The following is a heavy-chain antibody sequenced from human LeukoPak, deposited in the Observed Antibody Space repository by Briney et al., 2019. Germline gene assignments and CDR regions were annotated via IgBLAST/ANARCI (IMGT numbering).Heavy chain of an antibody. CDR3: AREAPRGEMATINWFDP. Sequence: LGASVKVSCKASGYTFSGYYLHWVRQAPGQGLEWMGWINPNSGGTYYARKFQGRVTMTRDTSISTAYMELSRLRSDDTAVYYCAREAPRGEMATINWFDPWGQGTLVTVSS. D-gene: IGHD5-24*01. CDR2: INPNSGGT. CDR1: GYTFSGYY. J-gene: IGHJ5*02. V-gene: IGHV1-2*02.